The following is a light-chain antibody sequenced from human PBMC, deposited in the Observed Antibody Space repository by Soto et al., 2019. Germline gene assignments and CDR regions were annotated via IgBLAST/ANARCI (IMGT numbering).Light chain of an antibody. CDR3: QQYGTSPWT. CDR2: GAS. V-gene: IGKV3-20*01. J-gene: IGKJ1*01. CDR1: QSVSRNY. Sequence: EIVLTQSPGTLSLSPGERATLSCRASQSVSRNYLAWYQQNPGQTPRLLIYGASYRAAGIPDRFSGSGSGTDFSLAISRLEPEDFAEYYCQQYGTSPWTFGQGTKVEIK.